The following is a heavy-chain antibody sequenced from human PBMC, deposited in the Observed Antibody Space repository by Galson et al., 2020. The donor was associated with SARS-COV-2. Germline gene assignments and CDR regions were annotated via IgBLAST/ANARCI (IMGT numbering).Heavy chain of an antibody. CDR1: GFTFSTYS. D-gene: IGHD5-18*01. J-gene: IGHJ4*02. V-gene: IGHV3-21*01. Sequence: AGGSLRLSCAASGFTFSTYSMNWVRQAPGEGLEWVSSISTGSTYKYYADSVKGRFTISRDNAKKSVYLQMNSLRGDDTAVYYCARVPYSYGLHYFDSWGQGTLVTVSS. CDR3: ARVPYSYGLHYFDS. CDR2: ISTGSTYK.